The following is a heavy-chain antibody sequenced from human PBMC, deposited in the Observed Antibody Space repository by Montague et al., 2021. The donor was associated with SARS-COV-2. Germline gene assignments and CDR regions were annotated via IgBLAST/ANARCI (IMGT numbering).Heavy chain of an antibody. CDR1: GGSVSSGGYA. V-gene: IGHV4-30-2*01. D-gene: IGHD1-26*01. J-gene: IGHJ4*01. CDR2: IHHSGNT. Sequence: TLSLSCAVSGGSVSSGGYAWFWIREPPGKGLEWIGHIHHSGNTYYNPSLKSRATISGDRPKNQFSLRVTSVSAADTAVYYCANFYSGSYNYWGHGSLVTVSS. CDR3: ANFYSGSYNY.